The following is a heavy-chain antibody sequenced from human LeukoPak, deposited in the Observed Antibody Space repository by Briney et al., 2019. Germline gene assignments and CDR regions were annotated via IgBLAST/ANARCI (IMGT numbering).Heavy chain of an antibody. D-gene: IGHD2-2*01. Sequence: SETLSLTCTVSGGSISTYYWSWIRQPAGKGLEWIGRIYTSGATYYNPSLKSRVTMSVDTSKSQFSLKLSSVTAADTAVYYCARETYQLLSGYYYYYMDVWGKGTTVTVSS. J-gene: IGHJ6*03. CDR3: ARETYQLLSGYYYYYMDV. CDR2: IYTSGAT. CDR1: GGSISTYY. V-gene: IGHV4-4*07.